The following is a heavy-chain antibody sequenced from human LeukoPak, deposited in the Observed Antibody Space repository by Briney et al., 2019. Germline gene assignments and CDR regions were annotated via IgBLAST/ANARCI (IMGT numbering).Heavy chain of an antibody. CDR3: GRSRRREIYGMDV. Sequence: SETLSLTCTVSGGSISSYYWSWIRQPPGKGLEWIGYIYYSGSTNYNPSLKSRVTISVVTSKNQFSLKLSSVTAADTAVYYCGRSRRREIYGMDVWGQGTTVTVSS. J-gene: IGHJ6*02. D-gene: IGHD5-24*01. CDR2: IYYSGST. V-gene: IGHV4-59*08. CDR1: GGSISSYY.